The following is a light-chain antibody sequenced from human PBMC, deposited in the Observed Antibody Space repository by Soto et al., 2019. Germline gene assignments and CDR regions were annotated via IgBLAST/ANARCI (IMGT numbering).Light chain of an antibody. CDR1: SSNIGAGYN. J-gene: IGLJ2*01. CDR3: QSYDLRVRVV. CDR2: GNS. V-gene: IGLV1-40*01. Sequence: QSVLTQPPSVSGAPGQRVTISCTGSSSNIGAGYNVHWYQQLPGTAPKLLIYGNSNRPSGVPDRFSGSKSGTSASLAITGLQAEDEADYYCQSYDLRVRVVFGGGTKLTVL.